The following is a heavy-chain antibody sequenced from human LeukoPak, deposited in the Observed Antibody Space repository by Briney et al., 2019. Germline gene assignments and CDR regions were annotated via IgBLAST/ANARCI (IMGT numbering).Heavy chain of an antibody. D-gene: IGHD3-10*01. CDR1: GYTFTDSY. J-gene: IGHJ4*02. V-gene: IGHV1-2*02. CDR3: ARDGRLTIFVRGIITEGSPPKN. CDR2: INPKTGGT. Sequence: ASVEVSCKAYGYTFTDSYMHWVRQAPGQGLEWMGWINPKTGGTNYAQRFQSRVTMTRDTSIRTAYMELNSLGSDDTAVYYCARDGRLTIFVRGIITEGSPPKNWGQGTLVTVSS.